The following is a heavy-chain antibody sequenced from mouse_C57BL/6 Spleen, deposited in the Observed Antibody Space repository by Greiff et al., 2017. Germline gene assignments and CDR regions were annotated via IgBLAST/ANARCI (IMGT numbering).Heavy chain of an antibody. D-gene: IGHD3-1*01. J-gene: IGHJ2*01. Sequence: QVQLKQSGAELVRPGSSVKLSCKASGYTFTSYWMHWVKQRPIQGLEWIGNIDPSDSETHYNQKFKDKATLTVDKSSSTAYMQLSSLTSEDSAVYYCARRGLSYFDYWGQGTTLTVSS. V-gene: IGHV1-52*01. CDR1: GYTFTSYW. CDR2: IDPSDSET. CDR3: ARRGLSYFDY.